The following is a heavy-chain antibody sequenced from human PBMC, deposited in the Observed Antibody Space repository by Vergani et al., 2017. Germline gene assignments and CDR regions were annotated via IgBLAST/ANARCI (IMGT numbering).Heavy chain of an antibody. D-gene: IGHD3-22*01. Sequence: QVQLVQSGAEVKKPGSSVKVSCKASGGTFSSYTISWVRQAPGQGLEWMGRIIPILGIANYAHTFQGRVTITADKSTSTAYMELSSLRSEDTAVYYCARGGPLRDSSAYFDYWGQGTLVTVSS. J-gene: IGHJ4*02. CDR1: GGTFSSYT. CDR3: ARGGPLRDSSAYFDY. V-gene: IGHV1-69*02. CDR2: IIPILGIA.